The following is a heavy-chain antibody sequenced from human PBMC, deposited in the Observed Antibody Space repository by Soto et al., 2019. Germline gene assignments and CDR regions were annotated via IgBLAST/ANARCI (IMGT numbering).Heavy chain of an antibody. J-gene: IGHJ4*02. CDR3: AKDRYCSSTSCYYFDY. V-gene: IGHV3-30*18. D-gene: IGHD2-2*01. Sequence: PGGSLRLSCAASGFTFSSYGMHWVRQAPGKGLEWVAVISYDGNNEYYADSVKGRFTISRDNSKNTLYLQMNSLRAEDTAVYYCAKDRYCSSTSCYYFDYWGQGTLVTVS. CDR2: ISYDGNNE. CDR1: GFTFSSYG.